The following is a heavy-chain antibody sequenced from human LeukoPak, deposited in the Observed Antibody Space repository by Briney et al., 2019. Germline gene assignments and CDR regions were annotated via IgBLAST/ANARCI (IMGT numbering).Heavy chain of an antibody. Sequence: GGSLRLSCEASGFTLSYYWMSGGREAPGKGLEWVANINQDGSEKYFVDSVKGRFTISRDNAQNAVFLQMYSLRVDDTAVYYCARWVSQYYFDYWGQGTHVTVSS. CDR1: GFTLSYYW. CDR3: ARWVSQYYFDY. J-gene: IGHJ4*02. V-gene: IGHV3-7*01. D-gene: IGHD2-21*01. CDR2: INQDGSEK.